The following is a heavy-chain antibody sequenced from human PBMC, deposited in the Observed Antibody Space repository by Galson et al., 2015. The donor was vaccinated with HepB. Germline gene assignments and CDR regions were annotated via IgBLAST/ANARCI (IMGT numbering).Heavy chain of an antibody. V-gene: IGHV3-53*01. CDR2: IYSGGST. J-gene: IGHJ6*02. Sequence: SLRLSCAASGFTFSDYYMSWMRQAPGKGLEWVPVIYSGGSTYYADSVKGRFTISRDKTKNTLHLQMKSLRAEDTAVYHCARASSGPWGNYGMDVWGQGTTVTVSS. CDR1: GFTFSDYY. D-gene: IGHD3-22*01. CDR3: ARASSGPWGNYGMDV.